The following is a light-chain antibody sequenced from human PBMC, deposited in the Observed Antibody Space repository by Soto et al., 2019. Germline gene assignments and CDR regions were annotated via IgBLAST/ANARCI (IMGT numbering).Light chain of an antibody. V-gene: IGLV2-14*01. CDR3: GSFTSTSTLYV. CDR2: EVN. J-gene: IGLJ1*01. Sequence: QSVLSQPASVSASPGQSITISCSGTSSDVGDNNYVSWYQQRPGKAPKLIIYEVNNRPSGVSNRFSGSKSGNTASLSISGLQAEDEADYYCGSFTSTSTLYVFGTGTKVTVL. CDR1: SSDVGDNNY.